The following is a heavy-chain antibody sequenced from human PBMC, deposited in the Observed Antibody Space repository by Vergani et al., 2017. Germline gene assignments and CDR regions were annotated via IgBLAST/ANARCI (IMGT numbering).Heavy chain of an antibody. Sequence: QVQLQESGPGLVKPSQTLSLTCTVSGGSISSGGYYCSWIRQHPGKGLEWIGYIYYSGSTYYNPSLKSRVTISVDTSKNQFSLKLSSVTAADTAVYYCARDRGYCSGGSCPNWFDPWGQGTLVTVSS. CDR2: IYYSGST. D-gene: IGHD2-15*01. V-gene: IGHV4-31*03. J-gene: IGHJ5*02. CDR1: GGSISSGGYY. CDR3: ARDRGYCSGGSCPNWFDP.